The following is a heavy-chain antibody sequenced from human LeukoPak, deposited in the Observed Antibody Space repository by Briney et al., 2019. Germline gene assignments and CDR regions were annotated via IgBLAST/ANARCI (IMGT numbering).Heavy chain of an antibody. CDR1: GYTFTSYD. V-gene: IGHV1-8*01. CDR2: MNPNSGNT. J-gene: IGHJ4*02. D-gene: IGHD1-14*01. CDR3: ARVREDLWYYFDY. Sequence: ASVKVSCKASGYTFTSYDINWVRQATGQGLEWMGWMNPNSGNTGYAQKFQGRVTMTRNTSISTAYMELSSLRAEDMAVYYCARVREDLWYYFDYWGQGTLVTVSS.